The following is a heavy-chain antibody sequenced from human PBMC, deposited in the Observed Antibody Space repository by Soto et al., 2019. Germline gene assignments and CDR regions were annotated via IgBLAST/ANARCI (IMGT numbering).Heavy chain of an antibody. CDR3: ARDPHGYCSGGSCYGMDV. V-gene: IGHV1-69*13. CDR1: GGTFSSYA. CDR2: IIPIFGTA. Sequence: GASVKVSCKASGGTFSSYAISWVRQAPGQGLEWMGGIIPIFGTANYAQKFQGRVTITADESTSTAYMELSSLRSEDTAVYYCARDPHGYCSGGSCYGMDVWGQGTTVTVSS. J-gene: IGHJ6*02. D-gene: IGHD2-15*01.